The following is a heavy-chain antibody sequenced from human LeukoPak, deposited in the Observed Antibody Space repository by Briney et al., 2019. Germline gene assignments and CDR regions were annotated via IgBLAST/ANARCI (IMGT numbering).Heavy chain of an antibody. Sequence: ASVRVSCKASRSTFKTYDIIWVRQASGQGLEWMGWMNPKSGDTVCAETFQARVTMTRNISMNTAYMELSNLKSEDTAIYYCARGVLGYYYYYMDLWGEGTTATVSS. J-gene: IGHJ6*03. CDR3: ARGVLGYYYYYMDL. D-gene: IGHD2-8*02. CDR1: RSTFKTYD. CDR2: MNPKSGDT. V-gene: IGHV1-8*01.